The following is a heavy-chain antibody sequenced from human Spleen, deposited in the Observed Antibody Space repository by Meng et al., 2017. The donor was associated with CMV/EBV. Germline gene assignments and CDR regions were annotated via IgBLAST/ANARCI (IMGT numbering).Heavy chain of an antibody. J-gene: IGHJ4*02. CDR2: ISWNSGSI. CDR1: GFTFDDYA. D-gene: IGHD2-2*01. Sequence: SLKISCAASGFTFDDYAMHWVRQAPGKGLEWVSGISWNSGSIGYADSVKGRFTISRDNAKNSLYLQMNSLRAEDTAVYYCARGGDIVVEPAALDYWGQGTLVTVSS. CDR3: ARGGDIVVEPAALDY. V-gene: IGHV3-9*01.